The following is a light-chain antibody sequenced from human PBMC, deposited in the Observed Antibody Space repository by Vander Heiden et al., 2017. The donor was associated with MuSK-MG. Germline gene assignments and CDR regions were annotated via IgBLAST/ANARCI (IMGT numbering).Light chain of an antibody. CDR1: QSISSY. J-gene: IGKJ1*01. CDR2: AAS. V-gene: IGKV1-39*01. Sequence: DIQMTQSPSSLSASVGDRVTITCRASQSISSYLNWYQQKPGKAPKLLIYAASALQSGVPSRFSGSGSGTDFTLTISSLQSEDFATYYCQQTYSTPRTFGQGTKVXIK. CDR3: QQTYSTPRT.